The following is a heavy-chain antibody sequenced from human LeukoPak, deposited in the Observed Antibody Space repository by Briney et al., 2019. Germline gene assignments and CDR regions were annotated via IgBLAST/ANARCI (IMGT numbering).Heavy chain of an antibody. CDR1: GFTFSTYS. Sequence: GGSLRLSCAASGFTFSTYSMNWVRQAPGQGLEWISYINDRSSIIYYADSVKGRFTISRDNAKNSLYLQMNSLRAEDTAVYYCAKDFGVVIHYFDYWGQGTLVTVSS. J-gene: IGHJ4*02. D-gene: IGHD3-3*01. V-gene: IGHV3-48*04. CDR2: INDRSSII. CDR3: AKDFGVVIHYFDY.